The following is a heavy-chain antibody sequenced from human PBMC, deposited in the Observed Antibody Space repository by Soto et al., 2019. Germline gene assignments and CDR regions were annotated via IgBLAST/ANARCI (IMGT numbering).Heavy chain of an antibody. CDR2: ISSSGGGT. D-gene: IGHD3-3*01. J-gene: IGHJ4*02. CDR1: GFTLSSDA. Sequence: EVQLLESGGGLVQPGGSLRLSCAASGFTLSSDAMSWVRQAPGKGLEWVSLISSSGGGTYYADSVNGRFTISRDSSRNMLYLQMNSLRPEDTATYYCAARRSGYPYWGQGTLVTVSS. CDR3: AARRSGYPY. V-gene: IGHV3-23*01.